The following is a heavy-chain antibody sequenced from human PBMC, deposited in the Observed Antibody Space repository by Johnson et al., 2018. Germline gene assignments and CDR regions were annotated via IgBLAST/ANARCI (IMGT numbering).Heavy chain of an antibody. J-gene: IGHJ3*02. D-gene: IGHD3-22*01. CDR2: ISWNSGSI. V-gene: IGHV3-9*01. Sequence: VQLLESGGGLVQPGRSLRLSCAASGFTFDDYAMHWVRQAPGKGLEWVSGISWNSGSIGYADSVKGRFTISRDNAKNSLYLQMNSLRAEDTALYYCAKSPRPDYYDSSGYPDDAFDIWGQGTMVTVSS. CDR3: AKSPRPDYYDSSGYPDDAFDI. CDR1: GFTFDDYA.